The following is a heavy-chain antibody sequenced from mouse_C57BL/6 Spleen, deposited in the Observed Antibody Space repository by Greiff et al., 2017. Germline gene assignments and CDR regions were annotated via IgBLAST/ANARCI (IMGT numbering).Heavy chain of an antibody. CDR2: IYPSDSET. CDR3: ARKGSYDYDGAMDY. J-gene: IGHJ4*01. CDR1: GYTFTSYW. D-gene: IGHD2-4*01. V-gene: IGHV1-61*01. Sequence: QVQLQQPGAELVRPGSSVKLSCKASGYTFTSYWMDWVKQRPGQGLEWIGNIYPSDSETHYNQKFTGKATLTVDTSSSTAYMQLSSLTSEDAAVDDGARKGSYDYDGAMDYWGQGTSVTVSS.